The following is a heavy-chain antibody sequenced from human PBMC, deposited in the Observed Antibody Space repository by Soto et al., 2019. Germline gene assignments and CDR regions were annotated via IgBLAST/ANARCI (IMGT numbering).Heavy chain of an antibody. CDR2: ISGSGGST. CDR3: ARSIAVAGPLGYFDY. D-gene: IGHD6-19*01. CDR1: GFTFSSYA. J-gene: IGHJ4*02. Sequence: GGSLRLSCAASGFTFSSYAMSWVRQAPGKGLEWVSAISGSGGSTYYADSVKGRFTISRDNSKNTLYLQMNSLRAEDTAVYYCARSIAVAGPLGYFDYWGQGTLVTVSS. V-gene: IGHV3-23*01.